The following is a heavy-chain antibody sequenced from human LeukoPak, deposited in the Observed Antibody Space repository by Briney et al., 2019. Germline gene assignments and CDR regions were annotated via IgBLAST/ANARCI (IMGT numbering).Heavy chain of an antibody. CDR2: IYHSGST. J-gene: IGHJ4*02. CDR1: GGSISSGGYS. D-gene: IGHD2-15*01. Sequence: SETLSLTCAVSGGSISSGGYSWSWIRQPPGKGLEWIGYIYHSGSTYYNPALKRRVTISVDRSKNQFSLKLSSVTAADTAVYYCARGPVGYCSGGSCFYLDYWGQGTLVTVSS. V-gene: IGHV4-30-2*01. CDR3: ARGPVGYCSGGSCFYLDY.